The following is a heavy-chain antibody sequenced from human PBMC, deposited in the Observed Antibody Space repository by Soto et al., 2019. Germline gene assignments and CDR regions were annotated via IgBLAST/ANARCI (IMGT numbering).Heavy chain of an antibody. CDR2: ISGGGDRT. D-gene: IGHD1-20*01. CDR1: GFIFSNYA. CDR3: AFSRTGITGTFFDY. J-gene: IGHJ4*02. V-gene: IGHV3-23*01. Sequence: GGSLRLSCAASGFIFSNYAMSWVRQAPGKGLECVSAISGGGDRTYYTDSVKGRFTISRDNSKNTLFLQMNSLRAKETAVFFCAFSRTGITGTFFDYWGQGALVTVSS.